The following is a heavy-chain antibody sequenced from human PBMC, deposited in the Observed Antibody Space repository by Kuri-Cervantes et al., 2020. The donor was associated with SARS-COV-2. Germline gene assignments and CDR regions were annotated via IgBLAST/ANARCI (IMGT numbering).Heavy chain of an antibody. D-gene: IGHD6-13*01. V-gene: IGHV1-69*06. Sequence: SVKVSCKASGGTFSSYAISWVRQAPGQGLEWMGRIIPIFGTANYAQKFQGRVTFTADKSTSTAYMELSGLRSEDTAVYYCARGGSSYSSSWFDYYFDYWGQGTLVTVSS. CDR3: ARGGSSYSSSWFDYYFDY. CDR2: IIPIFGTA. J-gene: IGHJ4*02. CDR1: GGTFSSYA.